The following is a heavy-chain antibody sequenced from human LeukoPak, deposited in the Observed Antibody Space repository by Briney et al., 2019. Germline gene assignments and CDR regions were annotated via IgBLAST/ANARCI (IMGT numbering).Heavy chain of an antibody. D-gene: IGHD3-22*01. J-gene: IGHJ4*02. CDR2: IYYSGNT. V-gene: IGHV4-59*01. CDR1: GGSISSYY. Sequence: PSETLSLTCTVSGGSISSYYWSWIRQPPGKGLEWIGYIYYSGNTNHNPSLKSRVTISVDTFKNQFSLKLSSVTAADTAVYYCARAEVNFYDRSGYFDYWGQGSLVTVSS. CDR3: ARAEVNFYDRSGYFDY.